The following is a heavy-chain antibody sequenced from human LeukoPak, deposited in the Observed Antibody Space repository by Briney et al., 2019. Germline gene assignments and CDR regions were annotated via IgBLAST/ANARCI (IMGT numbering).Heavy chain of an antibody. D-gene: IGHD2-8*01. V-gene: IGHV7-4-1*02. J-gene: IGHJ4*02. CDR2: INTNTGNP. Sequence: ASVKVSCKASGGTFNNYAINWVRQAPGQGLEWMGWINTNTGNPTYAQGFTGRFVFSLDTSDNTAYLQISSLQAEDTAVYYCASFFCTSGLCYYLDYWGQGTLVTVSS. CDR1: GGTFNNYA. CDR3: ASFFCTSGLCYYLDY.